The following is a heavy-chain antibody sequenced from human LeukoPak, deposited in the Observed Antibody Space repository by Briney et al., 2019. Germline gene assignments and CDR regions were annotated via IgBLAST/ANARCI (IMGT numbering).Heavy chain of an antibody. CDR2: IIPILGIA. CDR3: ARDSPTVTTPY. Sequence: GASVKVSCKASGGTFSSYAISWVRQAPGQGLEWMERIIPILGIANYAQKFQGRVTITADKSTSTAYMELSSLRSEDTAVYYCARDSPTVTTPYWGQGTLVTVSS. J-gene: IGHJ4*02. CDR1: GGTFSSYA. D-gene: IGHD4-17*01. V-gene: IGHV1-69*04.